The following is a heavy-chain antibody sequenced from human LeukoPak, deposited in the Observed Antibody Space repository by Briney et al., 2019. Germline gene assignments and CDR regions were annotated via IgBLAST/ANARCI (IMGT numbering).Heavy chain of an antibody. J-gene: IGHJ4*02. CDR3: AKGNLWFGEEGYLDY. CDR2: ISYDGSNK. D-gene: IGHD3-10*01. Sequence: PGGSLRLSCAASGFTFSNYPMSWVRQAPGKGLEWVAVISYDGSNKYYADSVKGRFTISRDNSKNTLYLQMNSLRAEDTAVYYCAKGNLWFGEEGYLDYWGQGTLVTVSS. CDR1: GFTFSNYP. V-gene: IGHV3-30*18.